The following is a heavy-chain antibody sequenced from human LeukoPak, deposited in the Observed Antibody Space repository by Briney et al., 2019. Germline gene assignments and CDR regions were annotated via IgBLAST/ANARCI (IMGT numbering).Heavy chain of an antibody. CDR3: ARGPGGGYVTYYFDS. D-gene: IGHD1-26*01. V-gene: IGHV3-7*01. J-gene: IGHJ4*02. Sequence: GGSLRLSCAASGFTFSNFWVSWVRQAPGEGLEWVANIKPDGREKYYVDSVRGGFTISRDNAKNTLFLQLDGVRADDTAVYYFARGPGGGYVTYYFDSWGLGTLVTVSS. CDR1: GFTFSNFW. CDR2: IKPDGREK.